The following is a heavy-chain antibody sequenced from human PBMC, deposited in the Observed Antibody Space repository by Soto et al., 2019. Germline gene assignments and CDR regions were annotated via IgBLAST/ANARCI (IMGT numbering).Heavy chain of an antibody. D-gene: IGHD2-15*01. CDR1: GGSFSGYY. J-gene: IGHJ4*02. Sequence: PSETLSLTCAVYGGSFSGYYWSWIRQPPGKGLEWIGEINHSGSTNYNPSLKSRVTISVDTSKNQFSLKLSSVTAADTAVYYCARGMVDPDFDYWGQGTLVTVSS. CDR3: ARGMVDPDFDY. CDR2: INHSGST. V-gene: IGHV4-34*01.